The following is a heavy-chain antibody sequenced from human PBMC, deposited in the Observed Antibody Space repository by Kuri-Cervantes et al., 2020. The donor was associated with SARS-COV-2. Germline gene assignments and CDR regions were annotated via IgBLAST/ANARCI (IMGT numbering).Heavy chain of an antibody. CDR1: GFTFSSYW. Sequence: GESLKISCAASGFTFSSYWMSWVRQAPGKGLEWVANIKQDGSEKYYVDSVKGRFTISRDNAKNSLYLQMNSLRAEDTAVYYCARDRVDVHDYWGQGTLVTVSS. J-gene: IGHJ4*02. CDR2: IKQDGSEK. V-gene: IGHV3-7*05. CDR3: ARDRVDVHDY.